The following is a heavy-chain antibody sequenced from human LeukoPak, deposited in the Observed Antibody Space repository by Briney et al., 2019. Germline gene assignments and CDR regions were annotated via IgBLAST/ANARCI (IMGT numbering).Heavy chain of an antibody. CDR3: ARRDSSSWTTFDY. Sequence: GGSLRLSCAASGFTFSSYEMNWVRQAPGKGREWVSYISSSGSTIYYADSVKGRFTISRDNAKNSLYLQMNSLRAEDTAVYYCARRDSSSWTTFDYWGQGTLVTVSS. V-gene: IGHV3-48*03. D-gene: IGHD6-13*01. CDR2: ISSSGSTI. J-gene: IGHJ4*02. CDR1: GFTFSSYE.